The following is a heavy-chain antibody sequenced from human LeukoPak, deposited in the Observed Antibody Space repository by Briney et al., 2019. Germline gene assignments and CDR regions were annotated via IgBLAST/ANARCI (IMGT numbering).Heavy chain of an antibody. Sequence: ASVKVSCKASAGTFSSYAISWVRQAPGQGLEWMGRIIPIFGTANYAQKFQGRVTITTDESTSTAYMELSSLRSEDTAVYYCASGYYDSSGYYDDAFDIWGQGTMVTVSS. CDR1: AGTFSSYA. CDR2: IIPIFGTA. J-gene: IGHJ3*02. V-gene: IGHV1-69*05. D-gene: IGHD3-22*01. CDR3: ASGYYDSSGYYDDAFDI.